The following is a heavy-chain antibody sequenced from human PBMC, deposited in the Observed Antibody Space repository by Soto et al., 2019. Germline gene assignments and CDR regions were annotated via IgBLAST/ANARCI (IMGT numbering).Heavy chain of an antibody. CDR2: IYNSERT. D-gene: IGHD2-2*01. CDR3: ARRHRCINTACTHDYYHFGMDV. V-gene: IGHV4-4*07. J-gene: IGHJ6*02. CDR1: GVSISTYY. Sequence: LEPRSRTSPGSGVSISTYYWSWIRPPAGEGLEWVVRIYNSERTNLTPSLKSRVSTSVDTYKNHFSLRLSSVTAADTAVYYCARRHRCINTACTHDYYHFGMDVWGQGTTVTVSS.